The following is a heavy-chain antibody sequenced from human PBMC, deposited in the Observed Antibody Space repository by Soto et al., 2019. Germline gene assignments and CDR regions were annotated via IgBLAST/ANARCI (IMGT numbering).Heavy chain of an antibody. J-gene: IGHJ4*02. CDR1: GFTFVDYT. CDR3: ARDREVATTVFDY. CDR2: ISSSSSYT. D-gene: IGHD5-12*01. V-gene: IGHV3-11*06. Sequence: QVQLVESGGGLVKPGGSLRLSCAASGFTFVDYTMGWFRQAPGKGLGWVSYISSSSSYTNYADSVRGRFTISRDNAKNSLYLQMNSLRAEDTAVYYCARDREVATTVFDYWGQGTLVTVSS.